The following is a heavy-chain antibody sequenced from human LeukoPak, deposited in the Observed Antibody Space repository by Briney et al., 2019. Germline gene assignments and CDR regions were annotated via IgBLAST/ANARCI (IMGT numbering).Heavy chain of an antibody. CDR2: ISYDGSNK. CDR3: ARDRLYYYDSSGLEPFDY. Sequence: GGSLRLSCAASGFTFSSYGMHWVRQAPGKGLEWVAVISYDGSNKYYADSVKGRFTISRDNSKNTLYLQMNSLRAEDTAVYYCARDRLYYYDSSGLEPFDYWGQGTLVTVSS. D-gene: IGHD3-22*01. J-gene: IGHJ4*02. CDR1: GFTFSSYG. V-gene: IGHV3-30*03.